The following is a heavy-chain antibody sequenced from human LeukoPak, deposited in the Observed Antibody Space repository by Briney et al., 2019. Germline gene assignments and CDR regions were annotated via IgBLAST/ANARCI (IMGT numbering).Heavy chain of an antibody. J-gene: IGHJ4*01. CDR1: GGSFSGYY. CDR3: TRGIGDY. Sequence: PSETLSLTCAVYGGSFSGYYWSWIRQPPGKGLEWIGEINHSGSTNYNPSLTNRRTISFETSNNQCSLSLRSGTAADQPVCYFTRGIGDYWGQGTLVTVSS. CDR2: INHSGST. D-gene: IGHD3-16*02. V-gene: IGHV4-34*01.